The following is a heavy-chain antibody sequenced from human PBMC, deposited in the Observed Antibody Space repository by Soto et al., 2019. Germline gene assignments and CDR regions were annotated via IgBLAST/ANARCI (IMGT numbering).Heavy chain of an antibody. Sequence: LSLTCTVSGGSVSSGSYYWSWIRQPPGKGLEWIGYISYSGSTHYNPSLKSRVTISVDTSKNQFSLKLNSMTAADTAVYYCAREGYSSSNWGQGTLVTVSS. V-gene: IGHV4-61*01. D-gene: IGHD6-6*01. CDR3: AREGYSSSN. J-gene: IGHJ4*02. CDR1: GGSVSSGSYY. CDR2: ISYSGST.